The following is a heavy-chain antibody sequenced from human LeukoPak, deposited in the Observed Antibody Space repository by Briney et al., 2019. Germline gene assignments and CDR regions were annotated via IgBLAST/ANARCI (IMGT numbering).Heavy chain of an antibody. D-gene: IGHD3-22*01. CDR2: ISYDGSNK. V-gene: IGHV3-30-3*01. CDR1: GFTFSSYA. Sequence: PGGSLRLSCAASGFTFSSYAMHWVRQAPGKGLEWVAVISYDGSNKYYADSVKGRFTISRDNSKNTLYLQMNSLRAEDTAVYYCAKGDYYDSSGYSYLDYWGQGTLVTVSS. J-gene: IGHJ4*02. CDR3: AKGDYYDSSGYSYLDY.